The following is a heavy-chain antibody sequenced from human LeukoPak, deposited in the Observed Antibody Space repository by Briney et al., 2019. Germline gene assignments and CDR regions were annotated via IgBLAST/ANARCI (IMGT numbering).Heavy chain of an antibody. J-gene: IGHJ6*02. Sequence: ASVKVSCKASGYTFTSYGISWVRQAPGQGLEWMGWISAYNGNTDYAQKLQGRVTMTTDTSTSTAYMELRSPRSDDTAVYYCARDRSNLEWLLLGYYYYGMDVWGQGTTVTVSS. V-gene: IGHV1-18*01. CDR2: ISAYNGNT. CDR3: ARDRSNLEWLLLGYYYYGMDV. D-gene: IGHD3-3*01. CDR1: GYTFTSYG.